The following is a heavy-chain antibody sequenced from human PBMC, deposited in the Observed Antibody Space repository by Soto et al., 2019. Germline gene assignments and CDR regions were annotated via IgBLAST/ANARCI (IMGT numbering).Heavy chain of an antibody. CDR3: ARGGHVVVVTAALDY. J-gene: IGHJ4*02. V-gene: IGHV1-46*01. Sequence: QVQLMQSGAEVKKPGASVKVSCKASGDTFTDYYIHWVRQAPGQGLEWMGTVNPSGGHTTYAQHCLGRGAXPXAXSXXTRSMELTSLTSDDTAIYYCARGGHVVVVTAALDYWGQGTLVTVSS. D-gene: IGHD2-21*02. CDR1: GDTFTDYY. CDR2: VNPSGGHT.